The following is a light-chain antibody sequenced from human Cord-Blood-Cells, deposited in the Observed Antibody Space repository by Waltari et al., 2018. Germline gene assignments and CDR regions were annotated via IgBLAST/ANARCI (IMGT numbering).Light chain of an antibody. CDR2: RNN. CDR3: AAWDDSLSGWV. V-gene: IGLV1-47*01. Sequence: QSVLPQPPSASGTPGQRVTISCSGSSSNIGINYVSWYQQLPGTTPNLLIYRNNQRPSGVPDRFSGSKSGTSASLAISGLRSEDEADYYCAAWDDSLSGWVFGGGTKLTVL. J-gene: IGLJ2*01. CDR1: SSNIGINY.